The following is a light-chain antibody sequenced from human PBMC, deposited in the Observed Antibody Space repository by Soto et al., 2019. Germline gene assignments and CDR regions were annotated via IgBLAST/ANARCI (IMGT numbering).Light chain of an antibody. V-gene: IGKV3-15*01. Sequence: EIVMTQSPATLSVSPGERATLSCRASQTISTDLAWYQQKPGQAPRLLIYGASTRATTFPARFSGGGSGTEFTLTISRLQSEDFAVYYCQHYKSWPWTFGQGTKVEIK. CDR2: GAS. J-gene: IGKJ1*01. CDR1: QTISTD. CDR3: QHYKSWPWT.